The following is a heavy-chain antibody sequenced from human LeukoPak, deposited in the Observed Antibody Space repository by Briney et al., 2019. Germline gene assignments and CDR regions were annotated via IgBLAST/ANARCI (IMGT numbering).Heavy chain of an antibody. CDR3: ARRIPGMWFDP. Sequence: SETLSLTCNVSGYAISSGYYWAWIRQPPGKGLEWIANIYHTGNTHYNPSLKSRVTISVDTSKNHFSLRVNSVTAADTATYYCARRIPGMWFDPWGQGTLVTVSS. J-gene: IGHJ5*02. V-gene: IGHV4-38-2*02. CDR2: IYHTGNT. CDR1: GYAISSGYY. D-gene: IGHD3-10*01.